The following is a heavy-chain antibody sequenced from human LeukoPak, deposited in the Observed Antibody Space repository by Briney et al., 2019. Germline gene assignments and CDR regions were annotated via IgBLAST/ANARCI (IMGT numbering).Heavy chain of an antibody. Sequence: SETLSLTCTVSGYSISSGYFWGWIRPPPGKGLEWIGSIYHSGSTSYNPSLKSRLTISVDTSKNQFSLKLNSVTAADTAVYYCARGRDGYNFLNRGEYYYFDYWGQGTLVTVSS. V-gene: IGHV4-38-2*02. D-gene: IGHD5-24*01. J-gene: IGHJ4*02. CDR1: GYSISSGYF. CDR2: IYHSGST. CDR3: ARGRDGYNFLNRGEYYYFDY.